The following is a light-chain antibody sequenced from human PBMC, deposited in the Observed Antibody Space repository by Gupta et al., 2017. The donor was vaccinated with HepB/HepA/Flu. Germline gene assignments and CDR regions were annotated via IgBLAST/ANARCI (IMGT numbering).Light chain of an antibody. CDR2: DVS. Sequence: QSSLSQPASVFGSPGQSIAISCTRPSSDVGSYKYVSWYQHHPGRAPKIMIYDVSNRPSGVSDRFSGSKSGNTASLTISGLQADDEADYYCTSYTTRSTYVFGTGTKVTVL. V-gene: IGLV2-14*03. CDR3: TSYTTRSTYV. J-gene: IGLJ1*01. CDR1: SSDVGSYKY.